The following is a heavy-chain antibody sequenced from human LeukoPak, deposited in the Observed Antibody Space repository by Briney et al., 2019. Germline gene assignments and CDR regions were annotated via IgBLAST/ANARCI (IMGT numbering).Heavy chain of an antibody. CDR2: ISNSGGTI. Sequence: PGGSLRLSCAASGFTFSDYYLSWIRQAPGQGLEWVSYISNSGGTIYYADSVKGRFTISRDNAKNSLYLQMNSLRAEDTAVYYCAELGITMIGGVWGKGTTVTISS. J-gene: IGHJ6*04. D-gene: IGHD3-10*02. CDR1: GFTFSDYY. CDR3: AELGITMIGGV. V-gene: IGHV3-11*04.